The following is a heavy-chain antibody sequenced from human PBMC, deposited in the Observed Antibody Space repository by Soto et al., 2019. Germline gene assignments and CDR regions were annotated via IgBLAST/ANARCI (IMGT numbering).Heavy chain of an antibody. CDR1: GYTFTVYY. Sequence: QVKLVQSGAEVKKPGASVNVSCKASGYTFTVYYMHWVRQAPGQGLEWMGWINPKSGGTMYPQKFQGRVTMTWATSISTAYMALPRLRSDDTAVYYCARDLAKGGGSAGFDYWGQGTLVTVSS. CDR3: ARDLAKGGGSAGFDY. V-gene: IGHV1-2*02. CDR2: INPKSGGT. D-gene: IGHD1-26*01. J-gene: IGHJ4*02.